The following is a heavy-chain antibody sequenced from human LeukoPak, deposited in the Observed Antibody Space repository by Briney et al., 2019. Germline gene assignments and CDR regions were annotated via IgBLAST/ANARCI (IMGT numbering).Heavy chain of an antibody. CDR1: VCTFISYP. CDR2: SIPIFGTA. J-gene: IGHJ6*03. CDR3: ASCTSCYTYYYYYYMDV. Sequence: SVKVSCKASVCTFISYPISWVRQARGQGRDGMGGSIPIFGTANYVQKFQGRVTITTDESTSTAYMELSSLRSEDTAVYYCASCTSCYTYYYYYYMDVWGKGTTVTVSS. D-gene: IGHD2-2*02. V-gene: IGHV1-69*05.